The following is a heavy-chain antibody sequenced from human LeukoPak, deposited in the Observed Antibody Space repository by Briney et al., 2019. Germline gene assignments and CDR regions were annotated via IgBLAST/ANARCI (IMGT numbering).Heavy chain of an antibody. V-gene: IGHV3-7*01. Sequence: GGSLRLSCAASGFAFSSYWMSWVRQAPGKGLEWVDNIKQDGSEKYYVDSVKGRFTISRDNAKNSLYLQMNSLRAEDTAVYYCARAAGYYYYYYYMDVWGKGTTATVSS. CDR2: IKQDGSEK. J-gene: IGHJ6*03. D-gene: IGHD6-13*01. CDR1: GFAFSSYW. CDR3: ARAAGYYYYYYYMDV.